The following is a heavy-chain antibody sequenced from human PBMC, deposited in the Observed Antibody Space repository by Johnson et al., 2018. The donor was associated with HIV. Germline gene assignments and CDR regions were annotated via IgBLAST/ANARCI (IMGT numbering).Heavy chain of an antibody. D-gene: IGHD2-15*01. CDR3: TTDLPYCSGHDCYNAFDL. V-gene: IGHV3-15*01. J-gene: IGHJ3*01. CDR2: IKRKTDGGTT. Sequence: MQLVESGGGLVKPGGSLKVSCAASGFTFSNVWMHWVRQAPGKGLEWVGRIKRKTDGGTTDYAAPVKGKFTISRDDSTNTLYLEMNSLKTEDTAVYYCTTDLPYCSGHDCYNAFDLWGQGTTVIVSS. CDR1: GFTFSNVW.